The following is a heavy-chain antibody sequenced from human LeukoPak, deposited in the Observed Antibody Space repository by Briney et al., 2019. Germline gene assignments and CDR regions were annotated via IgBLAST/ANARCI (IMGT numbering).Heavy chain of an antibody. J-gene: IGHJ4*02. V-gene: IGHV4-34*01. CDR2: INHSGST. Sequence: SETLSLTCAVYGGSFSGYYWSWIRQPPGKGLEWIGEINHSGSTNYNPSLKSRVTISVDTSKNQFSLKLSSVTAADTAVYYCARGSGAVLASYLFDYWGQGTLVTVSS. CDR1: GGSFSGYY. D-gene: IGHD1-26*01. CDR3: ARGSGAVLASYLFDY.